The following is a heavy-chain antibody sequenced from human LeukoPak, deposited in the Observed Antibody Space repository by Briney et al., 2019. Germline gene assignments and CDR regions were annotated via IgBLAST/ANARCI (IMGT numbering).Heavy chain of an antibody. CDR2: IRSKVYGGTP. V-gene: IGHV3-49*04. J-gene: IGHJ4*02. D-gene: IGHD2-2*02. CDR1: GFTFGDYA. Sequence: GGSLRLSCTTSGFTFGDYAMSWVRQAPGKGLEWVGFIRSKVYGGTPEYAASVKGRFTISRDDSKSIAYLQMNGLKTEDTAVYYCTRVDCSSTSCYISHADYWGRGTLVTVSS. CDR3: TRVDCSSTSCYISHADY.